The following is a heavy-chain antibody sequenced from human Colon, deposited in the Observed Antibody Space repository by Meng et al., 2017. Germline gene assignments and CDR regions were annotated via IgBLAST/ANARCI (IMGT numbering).Heavy chain of an antibody. CDR3: ARGVAWLYGSGLHWYFDL. J-gene: IGHJ2*01. D-gene: IGHD3-10*01. V-gene: IGHV3-7*01. Sequence: GESLKISCAVSGFDFSKSWMTRVRQAPGKGLEWVANIKQDGRETYYVDSLKGRFTVSRDNAKNSLYLEMNSLRVEDTAVYYCARGVAWLYGSGLHWYFDLWARGPLATFPS. CDR1: GFDFSKSW. CDR2: IKQDGRET.